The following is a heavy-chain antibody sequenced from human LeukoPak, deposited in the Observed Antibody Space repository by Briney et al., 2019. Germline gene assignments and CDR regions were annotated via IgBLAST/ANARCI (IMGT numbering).Heavy chain of an antibody. CDR3: ARGRHSGSYYDAFEY. Sequence: GGSLRLSCAASGFTFSSYWMHWVRQAPGKGLVWVSRINSDGSSTSYADSVKGRFTISRDNAKNTLYLQMNSLRAEDTAVYYCARGRHSGSYYDAFEYWGQGTLVTVSS. D-gene: IGHD1-26*01. J-gene: IGHJ4*02. CDR2: INSDGSST. V-gene: IGHV3-74*01. CDR1: GFTFSSYW.